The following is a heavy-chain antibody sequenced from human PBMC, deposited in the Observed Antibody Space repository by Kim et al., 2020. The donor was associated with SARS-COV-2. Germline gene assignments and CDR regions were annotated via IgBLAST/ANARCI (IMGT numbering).Heavy chain of an antibody. D-gene: IGHD3-10*01. CDR1: GYTFTSYA. J-gene: IGHJ4*02. Sequence: ASVKVSCKASGYTFTSYAMHWVRQAPGQRLEWMGWINAGNGNTKYSQKFQGRVTITRDTSASTAYMELSSLRSEDTAVYYCARGKLWFGTCPSDYWGQGTLVTVSS. V-gene: IGHV1-3*01. CDR2: INAGNGNT. CDR3: ARGKLWFGTCPSDY.